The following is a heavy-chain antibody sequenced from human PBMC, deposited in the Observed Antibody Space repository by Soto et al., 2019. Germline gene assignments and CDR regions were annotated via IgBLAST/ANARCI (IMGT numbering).Heavy chain of an antibody. J-gene: IGHJ4*02. CDR2: IIPIFGTA. CDR3: ARSDGTYYYDSSGYYNY. Sequence: SVKVSCKASGGTFSSYAISWVRQAPGQGLEWMGGIIPIFGTANYAQKFQGRVTITADKSTSTAYMELSSLRSEDTAVYYCARSDGTYYYDSSGYYNYWGQGTLVTVSS. V-gene: IGHV1-69*06. D-gene: IGHD3-22*01. CDR1: GGTFSSYA.